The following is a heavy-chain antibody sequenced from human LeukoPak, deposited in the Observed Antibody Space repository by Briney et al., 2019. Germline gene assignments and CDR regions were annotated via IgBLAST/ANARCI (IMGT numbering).Heavy chain of an antibody. V-gene: IGHV1-8*01. CDR2: MNPNSGNT. CDR3: ARKVSHNYSSWYREYYFDY. D-gene: IGHD6-13*01. J-gene: IGHJ4*02. CDR1: GYTFTSYD. Sequence: GASVKVSCKASGYTFTSYDINWVRQATGQGLEWMGWMNPNSGNTGYAQKFQGRVTMTRDTSTSTVYMELSSLRSEDAAVYYCARKVSHNYSSWYREYYFDYWGQGTLVTVSS.